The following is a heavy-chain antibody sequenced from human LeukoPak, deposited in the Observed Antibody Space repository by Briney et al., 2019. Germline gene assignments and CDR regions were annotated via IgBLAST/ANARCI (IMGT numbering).Heavy chain of an antibody. CDR1: GGSISSGGYY. CDR3: ARAQKVGIFGVAYAYMDV. V-gene: IGHV4-31*03. D-gene: IGHD3-3*01. CDR2: IYYSGST. Sequence: SETLSLTCTVSGGSISSGGYYWSWIRQHPGKGLEWIGCIYYSGSTYYNPSLKSRVTISVDTSKNQFSLMLSSVTAADTAVYYCARAQKVGIFGVAYAYMDVWGKGTTVTVSS. J-gene: IGHJ6*03.